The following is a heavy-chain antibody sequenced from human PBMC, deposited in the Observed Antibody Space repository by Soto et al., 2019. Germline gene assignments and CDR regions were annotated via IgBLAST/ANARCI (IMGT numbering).Heavy chain of an antibody. D-gene: IGHD3-16*01. CDR3: ARGSVVLFGTNAHFAH. CDR1: GGTFGRYA. Sequence: QGQLVQSGPQVKKPGSSVKVSCTASGGTFGRYAISWVRQAPGQGLEWMGGILPVLGNTNDAPRFQDRLTFTADEAASAAYFEVSSPRPEDRGVYYCARGSVVLFGTNAHFAHWGQGILVTVSS. J-gene: IGHJ4*02. V-gene: IGHV1-69*01. CDR2: ILPVLGNT.